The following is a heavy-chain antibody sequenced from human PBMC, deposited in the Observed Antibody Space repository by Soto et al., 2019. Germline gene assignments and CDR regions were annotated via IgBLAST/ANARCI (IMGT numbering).Heavy chain of an antibody. CDR3: AREPNSNYYYNGMDV. Sequence: QVQLVQSGAEVKKPGASVKVSCKASGYTFTSYGIIWVRQAPGQMLEWMGWISASNGNTNYAQKLQGRVTMSTDTSTSTAYMELRSLRSDDMAVYYCAREPNSNYYYNGMDVWGQGTTVTV. J-gene: IGHJ6*02. CDR1: GYTFTSYG. V-gene: IGHV1-18*03. D-gene: IGHD4-4*01. CDR2: ISASNGNT.